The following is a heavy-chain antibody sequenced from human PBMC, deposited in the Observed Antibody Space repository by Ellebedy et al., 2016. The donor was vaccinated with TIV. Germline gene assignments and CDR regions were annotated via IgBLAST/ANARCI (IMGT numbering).Heavy chain of an antibody. CDR1: GFTFSSYA. V-gene: IGHV4-34*01. CDR3: ARDSPQSLVY. J-gene: IGHJ4*02. D-gene: IGHD2-2*01. CDR2: INHSGST. Sequence: MPGGSLRLSCAASGFTFSSYAMSWVRQPPGKGLEWIGEINHSGSTNYNPSLKSRVTISVDTSKNQFSLKLSSVTAADTAVYYCARDSPQSLVYWGQGTLVTVSS.